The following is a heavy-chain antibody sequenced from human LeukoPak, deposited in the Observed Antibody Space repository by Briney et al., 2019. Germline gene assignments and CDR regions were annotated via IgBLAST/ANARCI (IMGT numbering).Heavy chain of an antibody. D-gene: IGHD2-2*01. CDR1: GFTFSSYW. V-gene: IGHV3-7*03. CDR2: IKQDGSEK. CDR3: ARDDVVVPAAMYYYYGMDV. Sequence: PGGSLRLSCAASGFTFSSYWMSWVRQAPGKGLEWVANIKQDGSEKYYVDSVKGRFTTSRDNAKNSLYLQMNSLRAEDTAVYYCARDDVVVPAAMYYYYGMDVWGKGTTVTVSS. J-gene: IGHJ6*04.